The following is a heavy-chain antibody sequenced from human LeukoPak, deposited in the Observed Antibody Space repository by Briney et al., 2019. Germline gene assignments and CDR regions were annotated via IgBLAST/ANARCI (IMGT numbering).Heavy chain of an antibody. CDR3: AREAASGGYFDY. Sequence: PSETLSLTCTVSGGSISSGGYYWSWIRQPPGKGLEWIGYIYHSGSTYYNPSLKSRVTISVDRSKNQFSLKLSSVTAADTAVYYCAREAASGGYFDYWGQGTLVTVSS. V-gene: IGHV4-30-2*01. CDR1: GGSISSGGYY. CDR2: IYHSGST. J-gene: IGHJ4*02. D-gene: IGHD1-26*01.